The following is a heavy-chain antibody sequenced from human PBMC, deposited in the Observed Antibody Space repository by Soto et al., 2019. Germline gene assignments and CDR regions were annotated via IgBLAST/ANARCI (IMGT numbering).Heavy chain of an antibody. V-gene: IGHV4-4*02. CDR2: INHRGSA. Sequence: SETLSLTCAVSGASVSSTYWWSWVRQPPGKGPEWIGEINHRGSANYNPYLKSRDTKSVDISKSQFSLRLTSVTAADSAVYYCARYNAASGTYYFDYWGQGALVTVSS. J-gene: IGHJ4*02. CDR3: ARYNAASGTYYFDY. D-gene: IGHD6-13*01. CDR1: GASVSSTYW.